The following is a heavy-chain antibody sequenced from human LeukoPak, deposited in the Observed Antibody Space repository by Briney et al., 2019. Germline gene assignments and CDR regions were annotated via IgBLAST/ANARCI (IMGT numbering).Heavy chain of an antibody. Sequence: GASVKVSCKASGYTFTGYYMHWVRQAPGQGLEWLGWINPNSGGTNYAQKFQGWVTMTRDTSISTAYMELSRLGSDDTAVYYCARGPLLRYFDWLPSAYWGQGTLVTVSS. CDR1: GYTFTGYY. CDR2: INPNSGGT. V-gene: IGHV1-2*04. J-gene: IGHJ4*02. CDR3: ARGPLLRYFDWLPSAY. D-gene: IGHD3-9*01.